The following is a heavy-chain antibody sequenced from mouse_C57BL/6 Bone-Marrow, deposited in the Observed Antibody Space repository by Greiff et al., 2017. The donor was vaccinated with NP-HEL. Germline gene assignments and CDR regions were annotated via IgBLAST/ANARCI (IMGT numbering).Heavy chain of an antibody. J-gene: IGHJ4*01. V-gene: IGHV1-64*01. CDR2: IHPNSGST. Sequence: QVQLQQPGAELVKPGASVKLSCKASGYTFTSYWMHWVKQRPGQGLEWIGMIHPNSGSTNYNEKFKSKATLTVDKSSSTAYMQLSSLTSEDAAVYNCARVYYYGSGYWGQGTSVTVSS. CDR3: ARVYYYGSGY. CDR1: GYTFTSYW. D-gene: IGHD1-1*01.